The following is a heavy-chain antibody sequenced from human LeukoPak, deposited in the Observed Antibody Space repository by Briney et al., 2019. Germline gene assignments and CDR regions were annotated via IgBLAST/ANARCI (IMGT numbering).Heavy chain of an antibody. CDR2: IYHSGST. CDR3: ARGGSYCSSTSCRTIDY. V-gene: IGHV4-38-2*02. CDR1: GYSISSGYY. Sequence: SETLSLTCTVSGYSISSGYYWGWIRQPPGKGLEWIGSIYHSGSTYYNPSLKSRVTISVDTSKNQFSLKLSSVTAADTAVYYCARGGSYCSSTSCRTIDYWGQGTLVTVYS. J-gene: IGHJ4*02. D-gene: IGHD2-2*01.